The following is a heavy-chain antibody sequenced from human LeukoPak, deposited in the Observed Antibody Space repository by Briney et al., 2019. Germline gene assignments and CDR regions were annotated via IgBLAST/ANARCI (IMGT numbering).Heavy chain of an antibody. V-gene: IGHV5-51*01. CDR3: ARQYGRPFDY. Sequence: HGESLKISCKGSGYTFSSSWIGWVRQMPGKGLEWMGIIYPGDSDTRYSPSFEGQVIISADKSINTAYLQWSSLKAPDTGMYFCARQYGRPFDYWGQGTLVTVSS. D-gene: IGHD4-17*01. J-gene: IGHJ4*02. CDR2: IYPGDSDT. CDR1: GYTFSSSW.